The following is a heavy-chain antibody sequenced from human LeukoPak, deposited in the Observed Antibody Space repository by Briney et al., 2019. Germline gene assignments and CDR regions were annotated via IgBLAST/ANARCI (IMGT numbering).Heavy chain of an antibody. Sequence: PGGSLRLSCAASGFTFSSYAMHWVRQAPGKGLEWVAVISYDGSNKYYADSVKGRFTISRDNSKNTLYLQMNSLRAEDTAVYYCAKVDQLVVVTGFDYWGQGTLVTVSS. D-gene: IGHD2-21*02. CDR3: AKVDQLVVVTGFDY. J-gene: IGHJ4*02. CDR2: ISYDGSNK. CDR1: GFTFSSYA. V-gene: IGHV3-30-3*01.